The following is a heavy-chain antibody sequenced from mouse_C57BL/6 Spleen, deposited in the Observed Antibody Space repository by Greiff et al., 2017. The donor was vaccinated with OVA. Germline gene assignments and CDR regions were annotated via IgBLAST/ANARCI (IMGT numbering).Heavy chain of an antibody. CDR1: GFNFTDYY. V-gene: IGHV14-2*01. J-gene: IGHJ2*01. Sequence: EVKLVESGAELVKPGASVTLSCTASGFNFTDYYMHWVKQRPEQGLEWIGRIDPEDGDTKYAPKFKGKATITADTSSNTAYLQLSSLTSEDAAVYCRARWRGLLRFDYWGQGTTLTVSS. CDR3: ARWRGLLRFDY. CDR2: IDPEDGDT. D-gene: IGHD1-1*01.